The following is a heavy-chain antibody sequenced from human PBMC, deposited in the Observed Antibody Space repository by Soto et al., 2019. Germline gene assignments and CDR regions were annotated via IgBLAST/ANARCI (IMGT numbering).Heavy chain of an antibody. V-gene: IGHV3-64D*06. Sequence: GGALRLSCSVSGFTFSNYAMHWVRQAPGKGLEYVSGITSDGDSTWHADSVKDRFTISRDNSKNTLFLQMSSLRVEDTAIYFCVKGNQLLRYYFEFWGPGTLVTVSS. CDR2: ITSDGDST. CDR1: GFTFSNYA. CDR3: VKGNQLLRYYFEF. J-gene: IGHJ4*01. D-gene: IGHD2-15*01.